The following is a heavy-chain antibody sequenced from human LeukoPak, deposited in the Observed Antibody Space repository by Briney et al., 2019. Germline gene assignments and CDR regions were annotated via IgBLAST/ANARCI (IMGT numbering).Heavy chain of an antibody. CDR3: ALDLEVDY. D-gene: IGHD1-1*01. CDR2: ISYDGSNK. J-gene: IGHJ4*02. Sequence: GGSLRLSCAASGFTFSSYGMHWVRQAPGKGLEWVAVISYDGSNKYYADSVKGRFTISRDNSKNTLYLQMNSLRAEDMAVYCCALDLEVDYWGQGTLVTVSS. V-gene: IGHV3-30*03. CDR1: GFTFSSYG.